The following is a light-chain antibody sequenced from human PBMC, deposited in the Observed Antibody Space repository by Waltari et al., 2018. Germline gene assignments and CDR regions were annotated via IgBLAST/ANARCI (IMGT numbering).Light chain of an antibody. Sequence: EIVLTQSPGTLSLSPGEXATLSCRAGQMVSRALAWYQQKPGQAPRLLIYGTSNRATGIPDRFSGSGSGTDFSLTISRLEPEDVAVYFCQHYVRLPATFGQGTKVEIK. V-gene: IGKV3-20*01. J-gene: IGKJ1*01. CDR1: QMVSRA. CDR2: GTS. CDR3: QHYVRLPAT.